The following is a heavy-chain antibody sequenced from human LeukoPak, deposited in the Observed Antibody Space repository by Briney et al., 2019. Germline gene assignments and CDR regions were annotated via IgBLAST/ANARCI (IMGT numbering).Heavy chain of an antibody. CDR3: TKETPQMDV. V-gene: IGHV3-48*03. CDR1: GFTFSSYE. D-gene: IGHD2-15*01. J-gene: IGHJ6*04. CDR2: ISSTGNTV. Sequence: GGSLRLSCAASGFTFSSYEMNWVRQAPGQGLEWVAYISSTGNTVHYAGSVKGRFTISRDNANNSVYLQMNRLRAEDTAVYYCTKETPQMDVWGKGTTVSVSS.